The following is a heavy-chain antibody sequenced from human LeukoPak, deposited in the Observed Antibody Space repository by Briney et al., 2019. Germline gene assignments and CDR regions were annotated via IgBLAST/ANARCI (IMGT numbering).Heavy chain of an antibody. V-gene: IGHV4-39*01. Sequence: PGTLSLSRTLSRGSLSSSSYCWGWVRPPPGEGMGWVGSIYYSVSTYYNPSLKSRVTISVDTSKTQCSLKLSSVTAADTAVYYCARVQRGPGAGAFDMWGEGTMVTVS. J-gene: IGHJ3*02. CDR3: ARVQRGPGAGAFDM. CDR2: IYYSVST. D-gene: IGHD2-2*01. CDR1: RGSLSSSSYC.